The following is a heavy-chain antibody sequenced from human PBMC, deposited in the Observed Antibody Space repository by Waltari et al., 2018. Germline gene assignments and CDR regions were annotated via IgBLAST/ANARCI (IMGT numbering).Heavy chain of an antibody. Sequence: EVQLVESGGGLVQPGGSLRLSCAASGFPFCNYWMSWVRQAPGKGLEWVANIRHDNSEIYYVDSVKGRFTISRDNAKNSLFLQMNSLRGEDTAVYYCARDPGRVGFDYWGQGTLVTVSS. J-gene: IGHJ4*02. V-gene: IGHV3-7*01. CDR1: GFPFCNYW. CDR2: IRHDNSEI. CDR3: ARDPGRVGFDY. D-gene: IGHD1-26*01.